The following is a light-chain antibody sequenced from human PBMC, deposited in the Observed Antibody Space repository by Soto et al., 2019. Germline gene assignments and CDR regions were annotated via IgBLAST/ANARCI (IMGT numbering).Light chain of an antibody. V-gene: IGKV1-17*01. CDR3: LQHNSYPLT. CDR2: ATS. Sequence: DIHMTHAPSSLSASLGDRVTMTFRAIQGIRNDLGWYQQKPGKAPKRLIYATSSLQSGVPSRFSGSGSGTDFTLTISSLQPEDFATYYCLQHNSYPLTFGGGTKVDIK. J-gene: IGKJ4*01. CDR1: QGIRND.